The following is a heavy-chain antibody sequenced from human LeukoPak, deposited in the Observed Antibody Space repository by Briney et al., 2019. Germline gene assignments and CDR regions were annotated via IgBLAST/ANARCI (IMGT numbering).Heavy chain of an antibody. CDR2: IYYSGST. Sequence: SQTLSLTCTVSGGSISSGDYYWSWIRQPPGKGLEWIGYIYYSGSTYYNPSLKSRVSISVDTSNNQFSLRSTSATAADTAMYYCARGRFAELLFDIWGQGTLVTVSS. V-gene: IGHV4-30-4*08. J-gene: IGHJ4*02. D-gene: IGHD3-10*01. CDR3: ARGRFAELLFDI. CDR1: GGSISSGDYY.